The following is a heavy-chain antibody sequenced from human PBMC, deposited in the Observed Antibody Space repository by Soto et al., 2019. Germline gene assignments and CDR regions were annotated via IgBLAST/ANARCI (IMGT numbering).Heavy chain of an antibody. D-gene: IGHD3-3*01. CDR2: IYYSGST. J-gene: IGHJ4*02. Sequence: SETLSLTCTVSGGSISSGGYYWSWIRQHPGKGLEWIGYIYYSGSTYYNPSLKGRVTISVDTSKNQFSLKLSSVTAANTAVYYCARVESNDSYDFWGGYFLLWGQGTLVTVSS. CDR3: ARVESNDSYDFWGGYFLL. V-gene: IGHV4-31*03. CDR1: GGSISSGGYY.